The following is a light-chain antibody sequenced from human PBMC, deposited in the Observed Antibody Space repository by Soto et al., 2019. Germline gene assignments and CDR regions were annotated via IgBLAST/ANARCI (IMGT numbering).Light chain of an antibody. Sequence: QLVLTQSPSASASLGASVNLTCTLSSGHRSYAIAWHQQQPEKGPRYLMKLNSDGSHTKGDGIPDRFSGSSSGAERYLTISSLQSEDEGDYYCQTWGTGPVVGGGTKLTVL. CDR2: LNSDGSH. CDR1: SGHRSYA. CDR3: QTWGTGPV. V-gene: IGLV4-69*01. J-gene: IGLJ3*02.